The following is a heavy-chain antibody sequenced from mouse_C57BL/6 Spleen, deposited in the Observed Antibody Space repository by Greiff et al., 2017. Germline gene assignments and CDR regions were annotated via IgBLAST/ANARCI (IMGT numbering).Heavy chain of an antibody. CDR3: ARDQGYDYDRAWFAY. CDR1: GFTFSSYA. CDR2: ISDGGSYT. D-gene: IGHD2-4*01. Sequence: EVQLVESGGGLVKPGGSLKLSCAASGFTFSSYAMSWVRQTPEKRLEWVATISDGGSYTYYPDNVKGRFTISRDHAKNNLYLQMSHLKSEDTAMYYCARDQGYDYDRAWFAYWGQGTLVTVSA. J-gene: IGHJ3*01. V-gene: IGHV5-4*01.